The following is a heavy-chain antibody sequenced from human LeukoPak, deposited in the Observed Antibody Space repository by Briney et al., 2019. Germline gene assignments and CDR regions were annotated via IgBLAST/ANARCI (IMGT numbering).Heavy chain of an antibody. D-gene: IGHD6-13*01. CDR1: DYTFTSYG. V-gene: IGHV1-18*01. CDR2: ISAYNGNT. Sequence: ASVKVSCKASDYTFTSYGISWVREAPGQGVEWMGWISAYNGNTNYAQKLQGRDTMTTDTSTSTAYMELRSLRSGDTAVYYCARGIAAAGTGDDYWGQGTLVTVSS. CDR3: ARGIAAAGTGDDY. J-gene: IGHJ4*02.